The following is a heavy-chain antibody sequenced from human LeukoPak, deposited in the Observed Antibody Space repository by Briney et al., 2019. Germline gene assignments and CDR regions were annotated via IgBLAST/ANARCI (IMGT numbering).Heavy chain of an antibody. CDR3: ARDDRVTVGLPAPDY. CDR2: IKSDASEK. V-gene: IGHV3-7*01. Sequence: GGSLRLSCAASGFTFSSHWMSWVRQAPGKGLEWVATIKSDASEKYYVDAVKGRFTISRDSSKSSLYLQMNSLRAEDTAVYYCARDDRVTVGLPAPDYWGLGTLVAVSS. J-gene: IGHJ4*02. CDR1: GFTFSSHW. D-gene: IGHD2-2*01.